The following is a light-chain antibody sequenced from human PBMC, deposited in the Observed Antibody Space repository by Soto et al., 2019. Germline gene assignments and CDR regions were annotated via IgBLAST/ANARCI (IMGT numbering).Light chain of an antibody. CDR2: EVS. Sequence: QSVLTQPASVSGSPGQSITISCTGTSSDVGSYNLVSWYQQHPGKAPKLMIYEVSKRPSGVSNRFSGSKSGNTASLTISGLQAEDEADYYCCSYAGSSTHFFGTGTQLTVL. CDR3: CSYAGSSTHF. V-gene: IGLV2-23*02. J-gene: IGLJ1*01. CDR1: SSDVGSYNL.